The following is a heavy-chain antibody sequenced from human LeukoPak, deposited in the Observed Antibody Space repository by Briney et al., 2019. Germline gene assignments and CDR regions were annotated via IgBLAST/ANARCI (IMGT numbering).Heavy chain of an antibody. D-gene: IGHD3-9*01. CDR2: ISAYNGNT. J-gene: IGHJ4*02. V-gene: IGHV1-18*01. CDR3: ARVHYDILTGYSYFDY. CDR1: GYTFTSYG. Sequence: ASVKVSCKASGYTFTSYGINWVRQAPGQGLEWMGWISAYNGNTNYAQKLQGRVTMTTDTSTSTAYMELRSLRSDDTAVYYCARVHYDILTGYSYFDYWGQGTLVTVSS.